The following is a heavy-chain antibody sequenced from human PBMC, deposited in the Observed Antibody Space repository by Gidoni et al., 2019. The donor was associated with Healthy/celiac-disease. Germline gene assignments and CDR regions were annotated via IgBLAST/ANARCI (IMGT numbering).Heavy chain of an antibody. Sequence: QVQLVQSGAEVKKPGSSVKVSCKASGGTFSSYAISWVRQAPGQGLEWMGRIIPILGIANYAQKFQGRVTITADKSTSTAYMELSSLRSEDTAVYYCARDLGGQWPETYYFDYWGQGTLVTVSS. CDR3: ARDLGGQWPETYYFDY. CDR1: GGTFSSYA. J-gene: IGHJ4*02. V-gene: IGHV1-69*04. D-gene: IGHD6-19*01. CDR2: IIPILGIA.